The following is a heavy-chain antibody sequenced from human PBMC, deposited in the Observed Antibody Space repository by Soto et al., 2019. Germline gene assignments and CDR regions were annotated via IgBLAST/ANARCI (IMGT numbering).Heavy chain of an antibody. J-gene: IGHJ4*02. V-gene: IGHV3-43*01. CDR1: GFTFDDYT. CDR3: ARGRDNYSYFDY. Sequence: PGGSLRLSCAASGFTFDDYTMHWVRQAPGKGLEWVSLISWDGGSTYYADSVKGRFTLSRDNAKNMVFLQMSSLRAEDTAVYYCARGRDNYSYFDYWGQGIVVPVSS. CDR2: ISWDGGST. D-gene: IGHD1-1*01.